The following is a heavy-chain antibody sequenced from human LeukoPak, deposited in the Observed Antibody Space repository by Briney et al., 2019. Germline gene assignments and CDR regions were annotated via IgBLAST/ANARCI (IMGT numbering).Heavy chain of an antibody. CDR2: ISYNGAST. V-gene: IGHV3-23*01. CDR3: ARRTGGTKDY. J-gene: IGHJ4*02. Sequence: VGSLRLSCVASGFTFGDVVMSWVRQAPGKGLERVSAISYNGASTDYADSVKGRFAISRDNSKNTLYLQMNSLRAEDTAVYYCARRTGGTKDYWGQGTQVTVSS. D-gene: IGHD7-27*01. CDR1: GFTFGDVV.